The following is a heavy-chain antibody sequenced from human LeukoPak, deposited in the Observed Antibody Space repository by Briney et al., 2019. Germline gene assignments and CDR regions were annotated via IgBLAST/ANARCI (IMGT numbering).Heavy chain of an antibody. CDR1: GFTFSSYA. J-gene: IGHJ3*02. Sequence: PGGSLRLSCAASGFTFSSYAVHWVHQAPGKGLEWVAVISYDGSNKYYADSVKGRFTISRDNSKNTLYLQMNSLRAEDTAVYYCARDKLVFGELRLDAFDIWGQGTMVTVSS. V-gene: IGHV3-30-3*01. D-gene: IGHD3-10*02. CDR2: ISYDGSNK. CDR3: ARDKLVFGELRLDAFDI.